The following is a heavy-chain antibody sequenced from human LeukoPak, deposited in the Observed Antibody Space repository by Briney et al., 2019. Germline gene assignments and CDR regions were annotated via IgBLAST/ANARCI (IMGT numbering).Heavy chain of an antibody. CDR2: IYTSGST. V-gene: IGHV4-4*07. CDR1: GDFISSYY. J-gene: IGHJ4*02. Sequence: SETLSLTCTVSGDFISSYYWSWIRQPAGKGLEWIGRIYTSGSTNYNPSLKSRVTISVDTSKNQFSLKLSSVTAADTAVYYCARANYYDSSGYYLLAEPSFDYWGQGTLVTVSS. CDR3: ARANYYDSSGYYLLAEPSFDY. D-gene: IGHD3-22*01.